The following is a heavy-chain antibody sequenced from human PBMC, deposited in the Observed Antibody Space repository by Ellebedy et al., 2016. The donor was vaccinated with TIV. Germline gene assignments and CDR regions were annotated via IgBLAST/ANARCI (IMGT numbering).Heavy chain of an antibody. CDR2: ISSSSSNI. D-gene: IGHD1-26*01. J-gene: IGHJ4*02. CDR3: TRNWDGY. V-gene: IGHV3-21*01. Sequence: GGSLRLXXAASGFTFSSYSMNWVRQAPGKGLKWVSSISSSSSNIYYADSVMGRFTISRDNAKNSLYLQMNNLKAEDTAVYYCTRNWDGYWGQGTLVTVSS. CDR1: GFTFSSYS.